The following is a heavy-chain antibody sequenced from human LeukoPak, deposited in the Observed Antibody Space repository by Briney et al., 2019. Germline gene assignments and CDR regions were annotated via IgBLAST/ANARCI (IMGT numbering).Heavy chain of an antibody. Sequence: SETLSPTCTVSGYSISSGYYWGWIRQPPGKGLEWIGSIYHSGSTYYNPSLKSRVTISVDTSKNQFSLKLSSVTAADTAVYYCARDLPDTAMVAFDYWGQGTLVTVSS. J-gene: IGHJ4*02. CDR1: GYSISSGYY. CDR2: IYHSGST. D-gene: IGHD5-18*01. CDR3: ARDLPDTAMVAFDY. V-gene: IGHV4-38-2*02.